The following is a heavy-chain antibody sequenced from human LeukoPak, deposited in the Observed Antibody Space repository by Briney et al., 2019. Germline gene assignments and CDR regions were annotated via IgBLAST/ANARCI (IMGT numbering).Heavy chain of an antibody. CDR2: IWYDGSNK. J-gene: IGHJ4*02. Sequence: PERSLRLSXAASGFTFSSYGMHWVRQAPGKGLEWVAVIWYDGSNKYYADSVKGRFTISRDNSKNTLYLQMNSLRAEDTAVYYCAKGAGGGSSSWYFDYWGQGTLVTVSS. CDR3: AKGAGGGSSSWYFDY. D-gene: IGHD6-13*01. V-gene: IGHV3-33*06. CDR1: GFTFSSYG.